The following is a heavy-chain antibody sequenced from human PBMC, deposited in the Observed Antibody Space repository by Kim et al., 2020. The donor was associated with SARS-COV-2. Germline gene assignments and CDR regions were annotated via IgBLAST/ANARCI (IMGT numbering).Heavy chain of an antibody. CDR3: ATAVDTAPGRRGSVDY. CDR2: ISYDGSNK. V-gene: IGHV3-30*04. Sequence: GGSLRLSCAASGFTFSSYAMHWVRQAPGKGLEWVAVISYDGSNKYYADSVKGRFTISRDNSKNTLYLQMNSLRAEDTAVYYCATAVDTAPGRRGSVDYWG. D-gene: IGHD5-18*01. J-gene: IGHJ4*01. CDR1: GFTFSSYA.